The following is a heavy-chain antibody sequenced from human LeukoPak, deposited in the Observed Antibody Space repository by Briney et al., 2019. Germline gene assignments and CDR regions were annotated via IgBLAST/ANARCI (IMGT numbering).Heavy chain of an antibody. J-gene: IGHJ5*02. CDR3: ARDRAANQDWVEFDP. V-gene: IGHV3-66*03. CDR2: IRDSGEA. Sequence: GGSLRLSCAVSGFTVSDYYMSWVRQAPGKGLEWVGLIRDSGEAFYADFARGRFAISRDESENTLYLQMNSLRVEDTAVYFCARDRAANQDWVEFDPWGQGTPVIVSS. D-gene: IGHD3/OR15-3a*01. CDR1: GFTVSDYY.